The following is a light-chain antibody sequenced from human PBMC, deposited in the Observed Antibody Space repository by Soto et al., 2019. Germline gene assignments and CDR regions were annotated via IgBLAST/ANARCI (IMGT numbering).Light chain of an antibody. J-gene: IGKJ5*01. CDR3: QQYNQWPIT. CDR1: QSVGSN. V-gene: IGKV3-15*01. Sequence: ERVMTQSPATLSMSPGERATLSCRASQSVGSNLAWYQQKLGQAPRLLIYDVSTRATGIPGRFSCSGSETEFTLTITSLHSEDFAVYYCQQYNQWPITFGQGTRLETK. CDR2: DVS.